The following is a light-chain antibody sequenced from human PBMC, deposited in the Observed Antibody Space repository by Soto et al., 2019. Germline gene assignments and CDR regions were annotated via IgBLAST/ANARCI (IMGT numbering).Light chain of an antibody. Sequence: EIVMTQSPATLSVSTGERATLSCRASQSVSSSLAWYQQKPGQAPRLLIYDTSTRATGIPARFSGSGSGTEFTLTISSLQSEDFAVYYCQHYNDWPLTFGGGTKVDIK. CDR2: DTS. CDR1: QSVSSS. CDR3: QHYNDWPLT. V-gene: IGKV3-15*01. J-gene: IGKJ4*01.